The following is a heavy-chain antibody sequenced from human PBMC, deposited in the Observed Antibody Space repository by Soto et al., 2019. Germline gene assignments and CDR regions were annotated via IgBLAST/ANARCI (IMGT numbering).Heavy chain of an antibody. CDR1: GFSFSRSA. J-gene: IGHJ3*02. CDR3: AADTSGYLDSAFDI. Sequence: QMRLVQSGPEVRRPGASVKVSCKASGFSFSRSAVHWVRQARGQGLEWIGWIVGFSGNTNYAQRVHQRLSFTRDLSTSTVYMELYNLTSDDTAIYFCAADTSGYLDSAFDIWGQGTAVIVSS. V-gene: IGHV1-58*01. D-gene: IGHD3-22*01. CDR2: IVGFSGNT.